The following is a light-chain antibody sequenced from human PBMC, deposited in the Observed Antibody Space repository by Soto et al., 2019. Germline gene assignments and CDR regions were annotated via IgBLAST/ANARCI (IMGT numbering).Light chain of an antibody. CDR2: DAS. J-gene: IGKJ1*01. CDR3: QQYGSSPWT. CDR1: QGLGTN. V-gene: IGKV3-20*01. Sequence: EVVTTQSPATLSVSPGERATLSCRASQGLGTNLAWYQQKPGQAPKVLIYDASTRATGIPDRFSGSGSGTDFTLTISRLEPEDFAVYYCQQYGSSPWTFGQGTKVDIK.